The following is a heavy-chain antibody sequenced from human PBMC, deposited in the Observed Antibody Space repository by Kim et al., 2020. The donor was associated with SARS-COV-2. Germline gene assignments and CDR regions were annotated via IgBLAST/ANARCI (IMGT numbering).Heavy chain of an antibody. CDR1: GFTFGDYA. Sequence: GGSLILSRTASGFTFGDYAMSWFRQAPGKGLEWVGFIRSKAYGGTTEYAASVKGRFTISRDDSKSIAYLQMNSLKTEDTAVYYCTRDGDSSGYIIPFQHWGQGTLVTVSS. V-gene: IGHV3-49*03. J-gene: IGHJ1*01. D-gene: IGHD3-22*01. CDR3: TRDGDSSGYIIPFQH. CDR2: IRSKAYGGTT.